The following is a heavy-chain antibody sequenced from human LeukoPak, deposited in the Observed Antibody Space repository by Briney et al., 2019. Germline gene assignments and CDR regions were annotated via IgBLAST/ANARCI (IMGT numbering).Heavy chain of an antibody. CDR1: GYTFTGYY. Sequence: ASVKVSCKASGYTFTGYYMHWVRQAPGQGLEWMGWINPNSGGTNYAQKFQGRVTMTRDTSISTAYMELSRLRSDDTAVYYCARGSGGSTFPYYYYGMDVWGQGTTVTVSS. V-gene: IGHV1-2*02. J-gene: IGHJ6*02. CDR2: INPNSGGT. D-gene: IGHD2-15*01. CDR3: ARGSGGSTFPYYYYGMDV.